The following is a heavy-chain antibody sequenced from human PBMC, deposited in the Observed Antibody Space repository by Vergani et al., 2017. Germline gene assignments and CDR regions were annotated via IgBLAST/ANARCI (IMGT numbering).Heavy chain of an antibody. V-gene: IGHV3-23*04. J-gene: IGHJ4*02. CDR3: AKDRVNYYDSSGYYYERGRPNGFDY. CDR1: GFTFSSYA. D-gene: IGHD3-22*01. Sequence: VQLVESGGGVVQPGRSLRLSCAASGFTFSSYAMSWVRQAPGKGLEWVSAISGSGGSTYYADSVKGRFTISRDNSKNTLYLQMNSLRAEDTAVYYCAKDRVNYYDSSGYYYERGRPNGFDYWGQGTLVTVSS. CDR2: ISGSGGST.